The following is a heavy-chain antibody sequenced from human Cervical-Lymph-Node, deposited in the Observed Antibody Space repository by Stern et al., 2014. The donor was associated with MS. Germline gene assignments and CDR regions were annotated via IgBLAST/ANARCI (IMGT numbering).Heavy chain of an antibody. D-gene: IGHD2-21*02. Sequence: QVQLQESGPGLVKPSETLSLTCTVSGGAVSDYYWTWIRQRPGKGLEWIGYISETGTTNYNPSLHSLVTITLDTAQNQVSLRLRSVTAADTAVYYCARDPSTTASDWFFDLWGRGSLVTVSS. CDR3: ARDPSTTASDWFFDL. V-gene: IGHV4-59*02. CDR1: GGAVSDYY. J-gene: IGHJ2*01. CDR2: ISETGTT.